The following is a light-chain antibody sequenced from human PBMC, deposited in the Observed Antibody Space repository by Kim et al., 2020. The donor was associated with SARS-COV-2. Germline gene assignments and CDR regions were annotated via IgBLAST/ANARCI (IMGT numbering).Light chain of an antibody. J-gene: IGLJ2*01. CDR2: DIN. V-gene: IGLV2-11*01. Sequence: QSALTQPRSVSGSPGQSITISCSGTSSDVYGYKYVSWYQQHPGKVPKLLIYDINRRPSGVPDRFSGSKSDDTASLTVSGLQAEDEADYYCCSYPGNYVIFGGGTQLTVL. CDR1: SSDVYGYKY. CDR3: CSYPGNYVI.